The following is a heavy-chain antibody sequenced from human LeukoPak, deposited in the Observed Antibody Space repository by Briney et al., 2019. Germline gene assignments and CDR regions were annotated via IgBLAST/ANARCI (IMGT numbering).Heavy chain of an antibody. CDR3: ARVNNYGGNSPFDY. Sequence: ASVKVSCKASGYTFTSYGISWVRQAPGQGLEWMGWIGAYNGNTNYAQKLQGRVTMTTDTSTSTAYMELRSLRSDDTAVYYCARVNNYGGNSPFDYWGQGTLVTVSS. J-gene: IGHJ4*02. D-gene: IGHD4-23*01. CDR1: GYTFTSYG. V-gene: IGHV1-18*01. CDR2: IGAYNGNT.